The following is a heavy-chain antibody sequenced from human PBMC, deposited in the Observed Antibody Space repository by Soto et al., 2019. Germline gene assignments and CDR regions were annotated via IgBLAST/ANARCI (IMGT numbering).Heavy chain of an antibody. Sequence: GGSLRLSCAASGFTFSSYGMHWVRQAPGKGLEWVAVIWYDGSNKYYVDSVKGRFSISRDSSKSTLYLQMNSLRAEDTAFYYCAREIAAYSSGWYGLEYWGQGT. V-gene: IGHV3-33*01. CDR2: IWYDGSNK. CDR1: GFTFSSYG. CDR3: AREIAAYSSGWYGLEY. D-gene: IGHD6-19*01. J-gene: IGHJ4*02.